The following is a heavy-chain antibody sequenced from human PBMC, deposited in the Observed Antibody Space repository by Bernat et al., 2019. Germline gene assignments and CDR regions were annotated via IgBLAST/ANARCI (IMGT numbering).Heavy chain of an antibody. Sequence: QVQLVESGGGVVQPGRSLRLSCAASGFTFSTSGMHWVRQAPGKGLEWVAIVSSDGSDKKYADSVMGRFTNSRDNSKNTLYLQVDSLRNEDTAVYFCAKGSSSWWYPYLDNWGQGTLVTVSS. J-gene: IGHJ4*02. CDR2: VSSDGSDK. D-gene: IGHD2-15*01. CDR3: AKGSSSWWYPYLDN. CDR1: GFTFSTSG. V-gene: IGHV3-30*18.